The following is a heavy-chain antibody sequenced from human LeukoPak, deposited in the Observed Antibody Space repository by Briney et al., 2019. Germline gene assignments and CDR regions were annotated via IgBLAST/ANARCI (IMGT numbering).Heavy chain of an antibody. J-gene: IGHJ4*02. CDR3: VRDGGSGGWNGYLY. Sequence: QPGRSLRLSCAASGFSFSSFAMHWVRQAPGEGLEWVSVIWHDGSNKLYADSVQGRFTISRDNSKNTLYLQMNSLRAEDTAVYYCVRDGGSGGWNGYLYWGQGTLVTVSS. CDR1: GFSFSSFA. CDR2: IWHDGSNK. V-gene: IGHV3-33*01. D-gene: IGHD3-3*01.